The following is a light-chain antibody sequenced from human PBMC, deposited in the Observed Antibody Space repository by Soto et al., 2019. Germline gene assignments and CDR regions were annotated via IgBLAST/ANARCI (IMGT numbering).Light chain of an antibody. CDR2: GAS. CDR3: QHYGTSLYT. CDR1: QIISSTY. J-gene: IGKJ2*01. Sequence: DIVLTQSPGTLSLSPGERATLSCRARQIISSTYLGWYQQKPGQDPRLLIYGASSRATGIPDRFSGSGSGTDFTLTISRLEPEDFAVYYCQHYGTSLYTFGQGTKREIK. V-gene: IGKV3-20*01.